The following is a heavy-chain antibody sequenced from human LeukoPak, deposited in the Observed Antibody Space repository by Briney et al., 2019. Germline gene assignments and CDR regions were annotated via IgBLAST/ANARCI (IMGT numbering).Heavy chain of an antibody. D-gene: IGHD3-22*01. CDR2: IIPILGIA. CDR1: GGTFSSYA. J-gene: IGHJ3*02. Sequence: GASVKVSCKASGGTFSSYAISWVRQAPGQGLEWMGRIIPILGIANYAQKFQGRVTITADKSTSTAYMELSSLRSEDTAVYYCARDNYYDSSGYYGYAFDIWGQGTMVTVSS. V-gene: IGHV1-69*04. CDR3: ARDNYYDSSGYYGYAFDI.